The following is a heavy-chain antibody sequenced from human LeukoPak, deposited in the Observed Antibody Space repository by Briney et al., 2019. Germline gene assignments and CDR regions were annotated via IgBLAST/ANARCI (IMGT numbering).Heavy chain of an antibody. Sequence: SETLSLTCTVSGYSISSGYYWGWIRQPPGKGLEWIGSIYHSGSTYYNPSLKSRVTISVDTSKNQFSLKLSSVTAADTAVYYCARTSQVGATKGWFDPWGQGTLVTVSS. D-gene: IGHD1-26*01. CDR1: GYSISSGYY. CDR2: IYHSGST. CDR3: ARTSQVGATKGWFDP. J-gene: IGHJ5*02. V-gene: IGHV4-38-2*02.